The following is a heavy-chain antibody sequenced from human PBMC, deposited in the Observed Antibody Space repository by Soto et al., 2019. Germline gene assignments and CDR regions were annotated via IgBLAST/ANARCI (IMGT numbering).Heavy chain of an antibody. V-gene: IGHV3-66*01. CDR3: ARDGSGY. Sequence: EVQLVESGGGLVQPGGSLRLSCAASGLTVSTNPMSWVRQAPGKGLEWVSVIYSGGGTHYADSVKGRFTISRDKSNNTVYLQMNNLSAEYTAVYYCARDGSGYWGQGTLVTVSS. CDR1: GLTVSTNP. J-gene: IGHJ4*02. CDR2: IYSGGGT.